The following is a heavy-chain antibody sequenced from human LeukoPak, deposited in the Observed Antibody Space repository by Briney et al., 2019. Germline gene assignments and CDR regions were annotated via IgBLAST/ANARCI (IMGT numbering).Heavy chain of an antibody. Sequence: GGSLRLSCAASGFTVSSYYMSWVRQAPGKGLEWVSVIYSGGTAYYADSVKGRFTISRDNSKNTLYLQMNSLRAEDTAVYYCARGCGSRSWYADRAEYLQHWGQGTLVTVSS. CDR3: ARGCGSRSWYADRAEYLQH. CDR2: IYSGGTA. D-gene: IGHD6-13*01. V-gene: IGHV3-66*01. CDR1: GFTVSSYY. J-gene: IGHJ1*01.